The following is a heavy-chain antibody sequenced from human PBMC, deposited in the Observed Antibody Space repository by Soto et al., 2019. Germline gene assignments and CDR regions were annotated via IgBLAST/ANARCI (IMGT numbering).Heavy chain of an antibody. V-gene: IGHV3-21*01. CDR3: ARDCSGGSCYPGMDV. CDR1: GFNFNSYT. CDR2: ISSSGYI. D-gene: IGHD2-15*01. J-gene: IGHJ6*02. Sequence: EVQFVESGGGLVKPGGSLRLSCAASGFNFNSYTINWVRQAPGKRLEWLSSISSSGYIFSTDSVRGRFTISRDNAKNSVYLQITSLRAEDTAVYFCARDCSGGSCYPGMDVWGQGTTVTVSS.